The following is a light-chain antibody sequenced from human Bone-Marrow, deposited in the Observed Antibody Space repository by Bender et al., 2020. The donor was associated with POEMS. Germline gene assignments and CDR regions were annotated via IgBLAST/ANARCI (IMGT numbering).Light chain of an antibody. J-gene: IGLJ1*01. CDR2: DGT. CDR1: SSDVGGYDY. V-gene: IGLV2-14*03. CDR3: CSYASDSSYV. Sequence: QSALTQPASVSGSPGQSITISCIGASSDVGGYDYVSWYQQHPGKAPKLMIYDGTKRPSGVSTRFSGSKSDNTASLTISGLQAEDEADYYCCSYASDSSYVFGTGTKVTVL.